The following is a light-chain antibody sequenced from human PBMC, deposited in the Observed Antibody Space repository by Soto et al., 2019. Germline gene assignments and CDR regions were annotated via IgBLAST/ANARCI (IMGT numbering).Light chain of an antibody. V-gene: IGKV3-11*01. CDR1: QSVSSY. Sequence: EIVMTQSPATLSLSPGERATLSCRASQSVSSYLAWYQQKPGQAPRLLIYDASNRATGIPARFSGSGSGTDCTLAISSLEPEDFAVYYCQHHSNWLRTFGGGTKVDIK. CDR3: QHHSNWLRT. J-gene: IGKJ4*01. CDR2: DAS.